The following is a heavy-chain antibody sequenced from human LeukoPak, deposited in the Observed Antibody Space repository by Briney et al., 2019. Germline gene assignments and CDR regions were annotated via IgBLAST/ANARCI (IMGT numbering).Heavy chain of an antibody. CDR2: IYSGGGT. V-gene: IGHV3-53*01. CDR3: ARSSEN. Sequence: PGGSLRLSCAASGFTVSSNYMSWVRQAPGKRLEWVSDIYSGGGTYYADSVKGRFTISRDNSNNMIYLQMNSLRAEDTAVYYCARSSENWGQGTLVTVSS. CDR1: GFTVSSNY. J-gene: IGHJ4*02.